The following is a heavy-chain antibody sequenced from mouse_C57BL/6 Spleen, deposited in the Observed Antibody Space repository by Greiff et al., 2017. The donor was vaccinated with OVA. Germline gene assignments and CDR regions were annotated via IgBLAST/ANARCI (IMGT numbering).Heavy chain of an antibody. CDR1: GYTFTSYD. J-gene: IGHJ2*01. Sequence: VQLQQSVPELVKPGASVKLSCKASGYTFTSYDINWVKQRPGQGLEWIGWIYPRDGSTKYNEKFKGKATLTVDTSSSTAYMELHSLTSEDSAVYFCARKRGYYGYDGSYFDYWGQGTTLTVSS. D-gene: IGHD2-2*01. V-gene: IGHV1-85*01. CDR3: ARKRGYYGYDGSYFDY. CDR2: IYPRDGST.